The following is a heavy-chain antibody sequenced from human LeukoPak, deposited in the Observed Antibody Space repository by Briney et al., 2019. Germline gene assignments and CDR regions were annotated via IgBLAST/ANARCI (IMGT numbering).Heavy chain of an antibody. CDR1: GFTFSSYW. Sequence: GGSLRLSCAASGFTFSSYWMSWVRQAPGKGLEWVANIKQDGSEKYYVDSVKGRFTISRDNAKNSLYLQMNSLRAEDTAVYYCATSTDFWSGYFPPHYYYYMDVWGKGPRSPSP. CDR3: ATSTDFWSGYFPPHYYYYMDV. V-gene: IGHV3-7*01. J-gene: IGHJ6*03. D-gene: IGHD3-3*01. CDR2: IKQDGSEK.